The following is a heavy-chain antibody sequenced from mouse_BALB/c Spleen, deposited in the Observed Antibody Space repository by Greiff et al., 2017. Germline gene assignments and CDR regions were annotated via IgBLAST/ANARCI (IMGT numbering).Heavy chain of an antibody. J-gene: IGHJ2*01. CDR2: INPSNGGT. V-gene: IGHV1S81*02. CDR3: TREGLGRFDY. CDR1: GYTFTSYY. Sequence: QVQLQQSGAELVKPGASVKLSCKASGYTFTSYYMYWVKQRPGQGLEWIGEINPSNGGTNFNEKFKSKATLTVDKSSSTAYMQLSSLTSEDSAVYYCTREGLGRFDYWGQGTTLTVSS. D-gene: IGHD4-1*01.